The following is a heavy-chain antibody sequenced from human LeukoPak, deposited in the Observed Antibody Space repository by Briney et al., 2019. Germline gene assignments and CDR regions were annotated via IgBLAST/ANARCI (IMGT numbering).Heavy chain of an antibody. CDR1: GFSFDDYA. CDR2: ISYNSGYI. V-gene: IGHV3-9*01. Sequence: GGSLRLSCVASGFSFDDYAMHWVRQAPGKGLEWLSIISYNSGYIGYADFVKGRFTISRDNAKNSLYLEMNSLRAEDTAFYYCAKVRGTYSSGFFFDNWGQGALVTVSS. CDR3: AKVRGTYSSGFFFDN. J-gene: IGHJ4*02. D-gene: IGHD6-19*01.